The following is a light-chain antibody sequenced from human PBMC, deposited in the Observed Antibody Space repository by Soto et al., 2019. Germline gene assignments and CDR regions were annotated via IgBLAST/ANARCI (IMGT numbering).Light chain of an antibody. CDR3: QQYGSSVSYT. J-gene: IGKJ2*01. CDR1: QTVSSNY. Sequence: VLAQSPGTLSLSPGERVPLSCRASQTVSSNYLAWYQQKPGQAPRLLIYGASSRATGIPDRFSGSGSGTDFTLTISRLEPEDFAVYYCQQYGSSVSYTFGQGTKLEIK. CDR2: GAS. V-gene: IGKV3-20*01.